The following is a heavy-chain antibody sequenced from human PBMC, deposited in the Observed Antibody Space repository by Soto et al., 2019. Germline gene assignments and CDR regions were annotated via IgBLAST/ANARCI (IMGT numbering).Heavy chain of an antibody. V-gene: IGHV1-69*01. CDR3: ARDRDDYGSGNYYNRIDF. CDR2: IIPLFGTP. Sequence: QVQLVQSGAEVKKPGSSVKVSCKASGGIFSTYAISWLRQAPGQGLEWMGGIIPLFGTPNYAQRFQGRVTIPADQSTSTAYMELSGLRSEDTAVYYCARDRDDYGSGNYYNRIDFWGQGTLVTVSS. J-gene: IGHJ4*02. CDR1: GGIFSTYA. D-gene: IGHD3-10*01.